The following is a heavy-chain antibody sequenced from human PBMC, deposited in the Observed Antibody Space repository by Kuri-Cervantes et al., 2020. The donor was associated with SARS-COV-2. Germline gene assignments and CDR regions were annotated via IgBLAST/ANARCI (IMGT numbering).Heavy chain of an antibody. V-gene: IGHV5-10-1*01. J-gene: IGHJ5*02. CDR3: AREMSESTSGSWFDP. CDR1: GYSFKNFW. CDR2: IDPSDSYT. D-gene: IGHD1-1*01. Sequence: GESLKIFCQGSGYSFKNFWISWVRQMPGKGLEWMGRIDPSDSYTHYNPSFQGHVTISADKSISTAYLEWSSLRASDTAMYFCAREMSESTSGSWFDPWGQGTLVTVSS.